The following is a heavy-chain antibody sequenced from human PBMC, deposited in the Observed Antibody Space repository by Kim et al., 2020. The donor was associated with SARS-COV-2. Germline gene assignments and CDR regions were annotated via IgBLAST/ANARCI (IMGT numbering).Heavy chain of an antibody. V-gene: IGHV3-74*01. CDR3: ARGVTVAGTTPIGY. D-gene: IGHD6-19*01. CDR1: GFSFSTYW. CDR2: INSDGATT. Sequence: GGSLRLSCAASGFSFSTYWMHWVRQAPGKGLVWVSRINSDGATTHYADSVKGRFTISRDNAKNTLYLQMNSLRAEDTAVYYCARGVTVAGTTPIGYWGQG. J-gene: IGHJ4*02.